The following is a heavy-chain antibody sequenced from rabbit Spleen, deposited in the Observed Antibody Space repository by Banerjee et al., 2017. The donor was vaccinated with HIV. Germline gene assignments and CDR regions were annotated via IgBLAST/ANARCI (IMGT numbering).Heavy chain of an antibody. D-gene: IGHD1-1*01. V-gene: IGHV1S45*01. Sequence: QEQLVESGGGLVTLGGSLKLSCKASGIDFSDYGISWVRQAPGKGLEWIACIDSGNSGFTYFATWAKGRFTCSKTSSTTVTLQMTRLTAADTATYFCARDTSSSFSSYGMDLWGPGTLVTVS. CDR3: ARDTSSSFSSYGMDL. CDR1: GIDFSDYG. CDR2: IDSGNSGFT. J-gene: IGHJ6*01.